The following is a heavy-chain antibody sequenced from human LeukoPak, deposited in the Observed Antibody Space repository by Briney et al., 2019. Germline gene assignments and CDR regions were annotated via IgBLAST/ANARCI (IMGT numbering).Heavy chain of an antibody. V-gene: IGHV3-21*01. Sequence: GGSLRLSCAASGFTFSSYSMNWVRQAPGKGLEWVSSISSSSSYIYYADSVKGRFTISRDNAKNSLYLQMNSLRAEDTAVYYCARETHQQLVAEWFDPWGQGTLVTVSS. CDR3: ARETHQQLVAEWFDP. J-gene: IGHJ5*02. CDR1: GFTFSSYS. CDR2: ISSSSSYI. D-gene: IGHD6-13*01.